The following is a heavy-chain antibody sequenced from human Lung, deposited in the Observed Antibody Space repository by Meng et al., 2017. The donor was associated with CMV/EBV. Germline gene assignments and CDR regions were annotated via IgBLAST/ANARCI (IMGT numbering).Heavy chain of an antibody. CDR2: ISYDGSNK. V-gene: IGHV3-30-3*01. Sequence: VERVRTGGGVVQPGRSLVPSCAAFGFTFSRYAMHWVRQAPGKGLEWVAVISYDGSNKYYADSVKGRFTISRDNSKNTLYLQMNSLRAEDTAVYYCARDDSSSWGQGTLVTVSS. CDR3: ARDDSSS. J-gene: IGHJ5*02. D-gene: IGHD3-22*01. CDR1: GFTFSRYA.